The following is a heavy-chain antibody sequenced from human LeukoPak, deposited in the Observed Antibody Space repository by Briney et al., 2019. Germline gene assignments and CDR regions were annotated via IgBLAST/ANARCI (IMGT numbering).Heavy chain of an antibody. J-gene: IGHJ5*02. CDR1: GGSISSYY. D-gene: IGHD3-10*01. V-gene: IGHV4-4*07. CDR2: IYTSGST. Sequence: SETLSLTCTVSGGSISSYYWSWIRQPAGKGLEWIGRIYTSGSTNYNPSLKSRVAMSVDTSKNQFSLKPSSVTAADTAVYYCARIVTMVRGVIGWFDPWGQGTLVTVSS. CDR3: ARIVTMVRGVIGWFDP.